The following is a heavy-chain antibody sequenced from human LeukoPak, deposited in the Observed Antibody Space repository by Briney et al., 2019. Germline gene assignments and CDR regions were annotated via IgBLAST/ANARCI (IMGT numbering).Heavy chain of an antibody. Sequence: PSETLSLTCAVYGGSFSGYYWSWIRQPPGKGLEWIGEINHSGSTNYNPSLKSRVTISADTSKNQFSLKLNSVTAADTAVYYCARGVYIAAAQYGYWGQGTLVTVSS. CDR2: INHSGST. J-gene: IGHJ4*02. D-gene: IGHD6-13*01. V-gene: IGHV4-34*01. CDR3: ARGVYIAAAQYGY. CDR1: GGSFSGYY.